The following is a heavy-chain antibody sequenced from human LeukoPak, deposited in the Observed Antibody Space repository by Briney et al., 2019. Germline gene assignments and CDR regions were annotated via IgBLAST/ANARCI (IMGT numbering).Heavy chain of an antibody. V-gene: IGHV3-23*01. D-gene: IGHD5-24*01. CDR3: AKDMGGWLQGLDY. CDR1: GFAFNSYA. J-gene: IGHJ4*02. Sequence: PGGSLRLSCAASGFAFNSYAMSWVRQAPGKGLEWVSTIGINGDSTYYADSVKGRFTISRDNAKNSLYLQMNSLRAEDTALYYCAKDMGGWLQGLDYWGQGTLVTVSS. CDR2: IGINGDST.